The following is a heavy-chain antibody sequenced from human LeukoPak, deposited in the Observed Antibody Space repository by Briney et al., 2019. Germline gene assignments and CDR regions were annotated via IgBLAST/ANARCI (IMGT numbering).Heavy chain of an antibody. J-gene: IGHJ6*03. Sequence: GASVKVSCKASGYTFTGYYMHWVRQAPGQGLEWMGWINPNSGGTNYAQKFQGRVTMTRDTSISTAYMELSRLRSDDTAVYYCARDTAPSGVRGGYYYMDVWGKGTTVTDSS. CDR3: ARDTAPSGVRGGYYYMDV. CDR2: INPNSGGT. CDR1: GYTFTGYY. V-gene: IGHV1-2*02. D-gene: IGHD3-10*01.